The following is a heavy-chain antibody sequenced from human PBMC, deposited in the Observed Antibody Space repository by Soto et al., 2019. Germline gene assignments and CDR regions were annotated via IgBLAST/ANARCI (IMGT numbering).Heavy chain of an antibody. Sequence: VDSVQVSCKSSGYTFTGYYMHWVRQAPGHGLEWMGWINPNSGGTNYAQKFQGRVTMTRDTSISTAYMELSRLRSDDTAVYYCARDAGCSGIAVAGIDAFDIWGQGTMVTVSS. CDR3: ARDAGCSGIAVAGIDAFDI. J-gene: IGHJ3*02. V-gene: IGHV1-2*02. CDR1: GYTFTGYY. D-gene: IGHD6-19*01. CDR2: INPNSGGT.